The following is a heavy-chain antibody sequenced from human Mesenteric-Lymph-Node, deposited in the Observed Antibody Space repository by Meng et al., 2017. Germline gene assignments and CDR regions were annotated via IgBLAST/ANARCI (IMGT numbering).Heavy chain of an antibody. Sequence: GESLKIPFSASGFTFSSYGIHLVRQAPGKGLEWVAVIWYDGSNKYYSDSVKGRFTISRDNSKNTLYLKMNSLRAEETAVYYCARAHRLGQDAFDIWGQGTMVTVSS. D-gene: IGHD2-21*01. CDR2: IWYDGSNK. V-gene: IGHV3-33*01. CDR3: ARAHRLGQDAFDI. J-gene: IGHJ3*02. CDR1: GFTFSSYG.